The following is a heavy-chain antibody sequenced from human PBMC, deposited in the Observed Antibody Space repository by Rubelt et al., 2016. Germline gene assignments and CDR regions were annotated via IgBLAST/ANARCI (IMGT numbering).Heavy chain of an antibody. CDR2: INHRGIT. D-gene: IGHD6-6*01. CDR1: GESFSDYY. J-gene: IGHJ4*02. Sequence: QVRLQQWGAGLLRPSETLSLTCAVYGESFSDYYWSWIRQGPGKGLEWLGEINHRGITNYNRTLKSRFTKSIDTSKNQVSLQVTSVTCADTGVYCCARRRQLVRIFDHWGQGDLVTISS. CDR3: ARRRQLVRIFDH. V-gene: IGHV4-34*02.